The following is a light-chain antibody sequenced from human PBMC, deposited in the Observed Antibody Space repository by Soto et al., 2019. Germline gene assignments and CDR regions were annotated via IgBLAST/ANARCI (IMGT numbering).Light chain of an antibody. CDR1: QTIRGV. CDR2: DTS. J-gene: IGKJ5*01. Sequence: EIVLTQSPAPLSLSPGERATLSCRTSQTIRGVLNWYQQRPGQAPRLLIYDTSNRATDIPARFSGSGSGTDFILTIGSQYPEDFGVYFCQQRHNWPITFDQGTRLDI. CDR3: QQRHNWPIT. V-gene: IGKV3-11*01.